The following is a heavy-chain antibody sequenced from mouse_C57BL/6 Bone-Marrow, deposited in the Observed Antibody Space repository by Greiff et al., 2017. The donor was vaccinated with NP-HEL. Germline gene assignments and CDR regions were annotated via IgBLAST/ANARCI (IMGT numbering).Heavy chain of an antibody. V-gene: IGHV1-26*01. D-gene: IGHD1-1*01. CDR1: GYTFTDYY. CDR2: INPNNGGT. CDR3: ARKFITTVVSNWYFDV. Sequence: EVQLQQSGPELVKPGASVKISCKASGYTFTDYYMNWVKQSHGKSLEWIGDINPNNGGTSYNQKFKGKATLTVDKSSSTAYMELRSLTSEDSAVYYCARKFITTVVSNWYFDVWGTGTTVTVSS. J-gene: IGHJ1*03.